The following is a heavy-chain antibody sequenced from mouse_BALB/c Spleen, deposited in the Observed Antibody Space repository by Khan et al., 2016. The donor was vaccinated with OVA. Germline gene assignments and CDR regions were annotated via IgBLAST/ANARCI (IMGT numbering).Heavy chain of an antibody. D-gene: IGHD1-2*01. CDR3: ARTARIKY. Sequence: EAQLQVSGPGLVKPSQSLSLTCTVIGYSITSGYGWNWIRQFPGNQLEWMGYISYSGSTNYNPSLKSRISITRDTYKNQFFLQLNSVTTDDTATYYCARTARIKYWGQGTTLTVSS. V-gene: IGHV3-2*02. CDR1: GYSITSGYG. J-gene: IGHJ2*01. CDR2: ISYSGST.